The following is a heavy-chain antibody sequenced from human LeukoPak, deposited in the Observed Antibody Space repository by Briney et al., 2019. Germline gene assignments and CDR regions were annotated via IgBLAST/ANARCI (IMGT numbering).Heavy chain of an antibody. CDR1: GFTFGDYG. CDR2: LNWDGGTT. D-gene: IGHD3-10*02. CDR3: AELGITMIGGV. J-gene: IGHJ6*04. V-gene: IGHV3-20*04. Sequence: GGSLRLSCAASGFTFGDYGMSWVRQAPGKGLEWVSGLNWDGGTTGHADSVKGRFTISRDNAKNSLYLQMNSLRAEDTALYYCAELGITMIGGVWGKGTTVTISS.